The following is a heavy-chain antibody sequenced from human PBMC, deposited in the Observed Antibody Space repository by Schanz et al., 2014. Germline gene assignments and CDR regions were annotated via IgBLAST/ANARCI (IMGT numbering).Heavy chain of an antibody. J-gene: IGHJ4*02. CDR1: GLTFTSAW. CDR3: AKSQGSSFDS. D-gene: IGHD6-13*01. V-gene: IGHV3-23*04. Sequence: EVQLVESGGGLVKPGGSLRLSCATSGLTFTSAWMSWVRQAPGRGLEWVSAISGSGGTTYYTDSVRGRFTISSDSSKNTLYLQMSSLRAEDTAVYYCAKSQGSSFDSWGQGTLVAVSS. CDR2: ISGSGGTT.